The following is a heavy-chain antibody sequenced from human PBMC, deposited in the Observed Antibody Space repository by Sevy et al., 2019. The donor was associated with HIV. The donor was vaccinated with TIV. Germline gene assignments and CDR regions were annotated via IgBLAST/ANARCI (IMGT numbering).Heavy chain of an antibody. CDR3: ARDQGAGGAYGSGGGRGFDY. CDR2: IYHSGST. V-gene: IGHV4-38-2*02. CDR1: GYSISSGYY. D-gene: IGHD6-19*01. Sequence: SETLSLTCAVSGYSISSGYYWGWIRQPPGKGLEWIGSIYHSGSTYYNPSLKSRVTISVDTSKNQFSLKLSSVTAADTAVYYCARDQGAGGAYGSGGGRGFDYWGQGTLVTVSS. J-gene: IGHJ4*02.